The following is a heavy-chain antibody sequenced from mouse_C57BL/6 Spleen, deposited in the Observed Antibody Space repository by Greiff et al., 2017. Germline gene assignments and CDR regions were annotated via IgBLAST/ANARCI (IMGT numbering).Heavy chain of an antibody. J-gene: IGHJ2*01. CDR3: ARSGGNYVQFDY. CDR1: GYSFTGYF. D-gene: IGHD2-1*01. CDR2: INPYNGDT. Sequence: EVQLQQSGPELVKPGDSVKISCKASGYSFTGYFMNWVMQSHGKSLEWIGRINPYNGDTFYNQKFKGKATLTVDKSSSTAHMELRSLTSEDSAVYYCARSGGNYVQFDYWGQGTTLTVSS. V-gene: IGHV1-20*01.